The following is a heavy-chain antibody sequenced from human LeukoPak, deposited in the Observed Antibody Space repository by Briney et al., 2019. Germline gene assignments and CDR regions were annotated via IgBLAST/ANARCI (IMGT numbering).Heavy chain of an antibody. Sequence: QTGGSLRLPCTASGFSFGDYGLSWVRQAAGRGLEWVGFTRRKVAGGTTEYAASVRGRFTISRDDSKSIAYLQMNSLQTEDTAVYYCTSVPYSDHYYGMDVWGQGTTVTVSS. CDR1: GFSFGDYG. V-gene: IGHV3-49*04. J-gene: IGHJ6*02. CDR2: TRRKVAGGTT. D-gene: IGHD4-17*01. CDR3: TSVPYSDHYYGMDV.